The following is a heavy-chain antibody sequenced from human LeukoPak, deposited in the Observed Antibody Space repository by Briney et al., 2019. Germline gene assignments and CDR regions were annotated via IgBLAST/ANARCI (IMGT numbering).Heavy chain of an antibody. CDR1: GFTFNTYD. Sequence: GGSLRLSCAASGFTFNTYDMSWVRQSPVKGLEWVSGLSGSGDRTYYADSVKGRFTISRDNSKNTLYLQMNSLRAEDTAVYYCAKDGGEYYDILTGYYPRLYYMDVWGKGTTVTISS. CDR2: LSGSGDRT. D-gene: IGHD3-9*01. CDR3: AKDGGEYYDILTGYYPRLYYMDV. J-gene: IGHJ6*03. V-gene: IGHV3-23*01.